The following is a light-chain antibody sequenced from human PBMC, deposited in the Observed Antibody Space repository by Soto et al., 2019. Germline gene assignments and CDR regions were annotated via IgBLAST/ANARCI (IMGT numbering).Light chain of an antibody. CDR2: SND. CDR3: AAWDDSLSGPV. CDR1: SSNIGTNY. V-gene: IGLV1-47*02. J-gene: IGLJ3*02. Sequence: VLTQPPSASGTPGQRVTISCSGSSSNIGTNYEYWYQQLPGTAPRLLIYSNDQRPSGVPDRFSGSKSGTSASLAISGLRSEDEADYYCAAWDDSLSGPVFGGGTKLTVL.